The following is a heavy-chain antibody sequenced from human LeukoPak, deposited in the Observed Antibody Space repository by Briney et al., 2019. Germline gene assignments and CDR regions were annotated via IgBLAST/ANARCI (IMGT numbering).Heavy chain of an antibody. CDR2: VHLDGRT. J-gene: IGHJ4*02. CDR3: AREGGFYRPLDY. CDR1: GGSVTPTNW. V-gene: IGHV4-4*02. D-gene: IGHD6-25*01. Sequence: SETLSLTCDVSGGSVTPTNWWTWFRQPPGKGLEWIGEVHLDGRTNYNPSLKSRLVMSADLPENHISLKLTSVTAADTAVYYCAREGGFYRPLDYSGQGTLVTVSS.